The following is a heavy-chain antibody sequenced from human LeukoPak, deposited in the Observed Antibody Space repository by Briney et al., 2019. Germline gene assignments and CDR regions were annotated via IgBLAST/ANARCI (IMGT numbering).Heavy chain of an antibody. V-gene: IGHV3-23*01. CDR1: GFTFSSYA. J-gene: IGHJ4*02. CDR3: AKNRGGSYYSGSDY. CDR2: VRGSDAGT. Sequence: GGSLRLSCAASGFTFSSYAMNWVRQAPGKGLEWVSAVRGSDAGTSYADSVKGRFTISRDNSKNTLYLQMNSMRAEDTAVYYCAKNRGGSYYSGSDYWGQGTLVTVSS. D-gene: IGHD1-26*01.